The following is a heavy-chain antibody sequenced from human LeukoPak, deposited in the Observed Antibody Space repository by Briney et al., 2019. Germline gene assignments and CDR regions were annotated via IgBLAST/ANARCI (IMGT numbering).Heavy chain of an antibody. CDR3: VRDRELNY. Sequence: SETLSLTCAVSGGSISSGGYSWSWIRQPPGKGLEWIGYIYYSGSTNYNPSLKSRVTISADTSKNQFSLKLSSVIAADTAVYYCVRDRELNYWGQGILVTVSS. CDR2: IYYSGST. V-gene: IGHV4-61*08. J-gene: IGHJ4*02. CDR1: GGSISSGGYS. D-gene: IGHD5-24*01.